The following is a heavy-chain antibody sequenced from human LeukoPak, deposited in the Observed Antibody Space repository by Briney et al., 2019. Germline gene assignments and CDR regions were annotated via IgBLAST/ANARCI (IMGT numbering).Heavy chain of an antibody. CDR1: GGSISSYY. Sequence: SETLSLTCTVSGGSISSYYWSWIRQPAGKGLEWIGRIYTSGSTNYNPSLKSRVTMSVDTSKTQFSLKLSSVTAADTAVYYCARNLGVAALFNYYYGMDVWGQGTTVTVSS. D-gene: IGHD6-6*01. V-gene: IGHV4-4*07. J-gene: IGHJ6*02. CDR2: IYTSGST. CDR3: ARNLGVAALFNYYYGMDV.